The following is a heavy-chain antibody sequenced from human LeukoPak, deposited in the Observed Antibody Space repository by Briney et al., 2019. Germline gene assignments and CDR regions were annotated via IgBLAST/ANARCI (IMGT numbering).Heavy chain of an antibody. V-gene: IGHV3-21*01. Sequence: PGGSLRLSCAASGFTLSSYNMKRVRQAPGKGLEWVSSISWRNIDIEYADSVKGRFTISRDNAKKSLYLQMNNLRVEDTAVYYCARDLLSWRFGELPPGYWGQGTLVTVSS. D-gene: IGHD3-10*01. J-gene: IGHJ4*02. CDR2: ISWRNIDI. CDR3: ARDLLSWRFGELPPGY. CDR1: GFTLSSYN.